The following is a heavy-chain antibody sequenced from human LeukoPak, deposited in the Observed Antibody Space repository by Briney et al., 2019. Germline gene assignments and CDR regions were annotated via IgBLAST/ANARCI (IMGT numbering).Heavy chain of an antibody. V-gene: IGHV3-7*01. J-gene: IGHJ6*02. CDR1: GFTFSSYW. CDR2: IKQDGSER. CDR3: ARDSGYGMDV. Sequence: GGSLRLSCAASGFTFSSYWMSWVRQAPGKGLEWVANIKQDGSERYSVDSVKGRFTISRDNVKNSLYLQMNSLRAEDTAVYYYARDSGYGMDVWGQGTTVTVSS.